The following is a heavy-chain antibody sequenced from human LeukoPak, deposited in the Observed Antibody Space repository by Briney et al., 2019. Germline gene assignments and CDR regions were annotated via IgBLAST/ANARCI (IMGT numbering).Heavy chain of an antibody. J-gene: IGHJ4*02. V-gene: IGHV3-23*01. CDR1: RFTFSSYV. Sequence: GGSLRLSCAASRFTFSSYVMSWVRQAPGKGLEWVSAISGSGGSTYYADSVKGRFTISRDNSKNTLYLQMNSLRAEDTAVYYCATGVVPPRGTSAYWGQGTLVTVSS. D-gene: IGHD2-2*01. CDR3: ATGVVPPRGTSAY. CDR2: ISGSGGST.